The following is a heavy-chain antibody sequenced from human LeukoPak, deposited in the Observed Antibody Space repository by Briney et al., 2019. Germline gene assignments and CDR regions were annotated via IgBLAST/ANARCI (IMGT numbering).Heavy chain of an antibody. CDR1: GYTFTSYD. D-gene: IGHD3-10*01. CDR2: MNPNSGNT. CDR3: ARRGITMDV. V-gene: IGHV1-8*01. J-gene: IGHJ6*02. Sequence: GASVKVSCKASGYTFTSYDINWVRQAAGQGLEWMGWMNPNSGNTGYAQKFQGRVTMTRDTSMSTAYMELSCLRSEDTAVYYCARRGITMDVWGQGTTVTVSS.